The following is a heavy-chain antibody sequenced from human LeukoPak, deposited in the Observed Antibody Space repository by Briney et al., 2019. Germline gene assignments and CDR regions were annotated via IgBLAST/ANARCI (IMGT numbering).Heavy chain of an antibody. J-gene: IGHJ4*02. CDR3: ASDVLLWFGEPTYYFDY. Sequence: LRLSCAASGFTFSDYYMSWIRQPPGKGLEWIGSIYYSGSTYYNPSLKSRVTISVDTSKNQFSLKLSSVTAADTAVYYCASDVLLWFGEPTYYFDYWGQGTLVTVSS. V-gene: IGHV4-38-2*01. D-gene: IGHD3-10*01. CDR2: IYYSGST. CDR1: GFTFSDYY.